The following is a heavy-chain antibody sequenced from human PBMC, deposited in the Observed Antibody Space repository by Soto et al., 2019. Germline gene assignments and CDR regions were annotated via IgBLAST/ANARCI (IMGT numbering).Heavy chain of an antibody. D-gene: IGHD2-21*01. CDR3: ATNTSGDFPD. CDR2: IIDMYGTA. J-gene: IGHJ4*02. CDR1: GGTFRRY. Sequence: QVQLMQSGAEVKKPGSSMKVSCKASGGTFRRYISWVRQAPGQGLEWMGGIIDMYGTANYAQKFQGRVTITADEFTSTAYMELSSLKPDDTGVYYCATNTSGDFPDWGQGTLVTVSS. V-gene: IGHV1-69*01.